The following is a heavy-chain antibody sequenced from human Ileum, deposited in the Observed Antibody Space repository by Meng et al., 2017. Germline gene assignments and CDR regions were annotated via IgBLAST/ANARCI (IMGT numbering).Heavy chain of an antibody. CDR1: NGSISSYF. CDR2: VYYRGTT. J-gene: IGHJ4*02. Sequence: SETLSLTCTVSNGSISSYFWSWIRQPPGKTLERIGYVYYRGTTNYNPSLNSRVTMSVDTSKNQFSLNLSSVTAADTAVYYCARGGGASTSSYQGVFDYWGQGTLVTVSS. CDR3: ARGGGASTSSYQGVFDY. D-gene: IGHD2-2*01. V-gene: IGHV4-59*01.